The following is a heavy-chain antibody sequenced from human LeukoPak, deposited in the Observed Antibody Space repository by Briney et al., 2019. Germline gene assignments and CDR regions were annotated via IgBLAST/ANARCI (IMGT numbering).Heavy chain of an antibody. CDR1: GFTFSSYG. CDR3: AKGRRYNILTGHYVSEVDP. Sequence: GGSLRLSCAASGFTFSSYGMHWVRQAPGKGLEWVAFTRYDGSNKYYGDPVKGRFSISRDNSKNTLYLQMNSLRAEDTAVYYCAKGRRYNILTGHYVSEVDPWGQGTLVTVSS. J-gene: IGHJ5*02. D-gene: IGHD3-9*01. V-gene: IGHV3-30*02. CDR2: TRYDGSNK.